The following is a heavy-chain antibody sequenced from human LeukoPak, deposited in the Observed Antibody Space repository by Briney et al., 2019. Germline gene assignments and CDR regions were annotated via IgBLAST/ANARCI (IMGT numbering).Heavy chain of an antibody. Sequence: GESLTLSCRGSGYIFANFWMGWVRQMRGKGGEWVGIIYHGESDTKYSPSSQGHVTISADQSISTAYLLWSSLKASDTAMYYCARKSGWHFDYWGQGTLVTVSS. CDR2: IYHGESDT. CDR1: GYIFANFW. D-gene: IGHD3-22*01. J-gene: IGHJ4*02. V-gene: IGHV5-51*03. CDR3: ARKSGWHFDY.